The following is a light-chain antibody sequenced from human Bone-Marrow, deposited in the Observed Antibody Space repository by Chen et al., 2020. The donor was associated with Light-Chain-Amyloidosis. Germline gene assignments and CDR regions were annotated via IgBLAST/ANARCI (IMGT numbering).Light chain of an antibody. CDR1: SSDVGNYNH. CDR3: TSYTGTLV. Sequence: QSALTQPASVSGSPGQSITISCSGISSDVGNYNHVSWYQQHPGKAPKLLIYEVSIRPSGFSSRFSGSKSGNTAALTISGLEAEDEAFYYCTSYTGTLVFGGGTKLTVL. CDR2: EVS. V-gene: IGLV2-14*01. J-gene: IGLJ3*02.